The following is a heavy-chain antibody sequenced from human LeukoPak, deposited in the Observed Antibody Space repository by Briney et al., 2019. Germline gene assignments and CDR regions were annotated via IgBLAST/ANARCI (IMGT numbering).Heavy chain of an antibody. CDR2: ISGGST. D-gene: IGHD3-22*01. J-gene: IGHJ4*02. Sequence: GGSLRLSCAASGFTVSSNEMSWVRQAPGKGLEWVSPISGGSTYYADSRKGRFTISRDNAKNSLYLQMNSLRAEDTAVYYCARSPYYYDSSGYYGWGQGTLVTVSS. CDR3: ARSPYYYDSSGYYG. CDR1: GFTVSSNE. V-gene: IGHV3-38-3*01.